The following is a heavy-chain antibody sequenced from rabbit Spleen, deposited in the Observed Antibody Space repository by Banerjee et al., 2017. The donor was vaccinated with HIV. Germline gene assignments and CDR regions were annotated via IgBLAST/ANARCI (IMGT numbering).Heavy chain of an antibody. D-gene: IGHD8-1*01. CDR2: IYAGSSGTT. CDR3: ARDTGSSFSTYGMDL. Sequence: EQLEESGGGLVQPEGSLTLTCTASGFSFSSSYYMCWVRQAPGKGLEWIACIYAGSSGTTYYASWAKGRFTISKTSSTTVTLQMTSLTAADTATYFCARDTGSSFSTYGMDLWGPGTLVTVS. CDR1: GFSFSSSYY. J-gene: IGHJ6*01. V-gene: IGHV1S45*01.